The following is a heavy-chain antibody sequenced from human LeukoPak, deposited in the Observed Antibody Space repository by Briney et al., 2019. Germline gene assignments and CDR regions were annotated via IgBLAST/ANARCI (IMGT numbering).Heavy chain of an antibody. J-gene: IGHJ3*02. CDR3: ARAEWIFGVVIPRAFDI. D-gene: IGHD3-3*01. CDR2: IYYSGST. CDR1: GGSISSGGYY. Sequence: KPSQTLSLTCTVPGGSISSGGYYWSWIRQHPGKGLEWIGYIYYSGSTYYNPPLKSRVTISVDTSKNQFSLKLSSVTAADTAVYYCARAEWIFGVVIPRAFDIWGQGTMVTVSS. V-gene: IGHV4-31*03.